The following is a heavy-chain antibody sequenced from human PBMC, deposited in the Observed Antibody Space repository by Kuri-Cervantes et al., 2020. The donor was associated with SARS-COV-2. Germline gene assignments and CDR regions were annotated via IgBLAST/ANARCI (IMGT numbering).Heavy chain of an antibody. CDR3: ARGAYCGGDCYSGFDY. Sequence: SLKISCAASGFTFDDYAMHWVRQAPGKGLEWVSGISWNSGSIGYADSVKGRFTISRDNAKNSLYLQMNSLRAEDTAVYYCARGAYCGGDCYSGFDYWGQGTLVTVSS. CDR2: ISWNSGSI. CDR1: GFTFDDYA. V-gene: IGHV3-9*01. J-gene: IGHJ4*02. D-gene: IGHD2-21*02.